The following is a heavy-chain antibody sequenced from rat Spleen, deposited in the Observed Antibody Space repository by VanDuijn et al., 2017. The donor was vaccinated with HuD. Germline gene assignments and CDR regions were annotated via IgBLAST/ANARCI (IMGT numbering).Heavy chain of an antibody. Sequence: EVQLVESGGGLVQPGRSLKLSCAASGFTFSNYDMAWVRQAPTKGLEWVASISTGGGNTYYRDSVKGRFTISRDNTKNTLDLQMDSLRSEDTATYYCAIHPQLGVFWYFDFWGPGTMVTVSS. CDR2: ISTGGGNT. J-gene: IGHJ1*01. CDR3: AIHPQLGVFWYFDF. D-gene: IGHD5-1*01. CDR1: GFTFSNYD. V-gene: IGHV5S23*01.